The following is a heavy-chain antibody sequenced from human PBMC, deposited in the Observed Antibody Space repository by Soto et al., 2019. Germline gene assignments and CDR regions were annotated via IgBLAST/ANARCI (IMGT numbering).Heavy chain of an antibody. CDR1: GGTFYTYA. Sequence: QVQLVQSGAEMKKPGSSVKVSCQSSGGTFYTYAMNWVRQAPGQGPEWMGDISPMFGAANYAPKFQGRVTITVDESTGTSYMQLSSLTSEDTALYFCAREVQVYTPAFVYWGQGTLVTVSS. CDR2: ISPMFGAA. V-gene: IGHV1-69*19. J-gene: IGHJ4*02. CDR3: AREVQVYTPAFVY.